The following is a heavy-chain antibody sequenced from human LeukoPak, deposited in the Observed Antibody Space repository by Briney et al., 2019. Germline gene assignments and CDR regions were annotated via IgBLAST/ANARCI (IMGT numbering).Heavy chain of an antibody. D-gene: IGHD2-15*01. CDR2: IRSKAFAEST. Sequence: GGSLRLSCTASGFTFGDYAMSWFRQAPGKGLEWVGFIRSKAFAESTIYAASVNGRFTISRDDSNSVAYLQMYSLKTEDTAVYYCTRRHCSGGSCYSRGFDYWGQGTLVTVSS. CDR1: GFTFGDYA. CDR3: TRRHCSGGSCYSRGFDY. J-gene: IGHJ4*02. V-gene: IGHV3-49*03.